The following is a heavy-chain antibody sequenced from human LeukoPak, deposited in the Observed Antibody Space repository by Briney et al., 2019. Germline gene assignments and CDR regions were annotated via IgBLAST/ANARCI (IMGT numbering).Heavy chain of an antibody. CDR2: ISYDGSNK. Sequence: HPGGSLRLSCAASGFTFSNYGMHWVRQAPGKGLEWVTLISYDGSNKYYADSVKGRFTISRDNSKNTLYLQMNSLRAEDTAVYYCAKDYRPHDFWSGLVDYWGQGTLVTVSS. D-gene: IGHD3-3*01. V-gene: IGHV3-30*18. CDR1: GFTFSNYG. J-gene: IGHJ4*02. CDR3: AKDYRPHDFWSGLVDY.